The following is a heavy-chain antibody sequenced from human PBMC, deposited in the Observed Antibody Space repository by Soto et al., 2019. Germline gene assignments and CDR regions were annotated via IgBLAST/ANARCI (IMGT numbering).Heavy chain of an antibody. J-gene: IGHJ5*02. V-gene: IGHV1-46*01. CDR2: INPSGGST. CDR3: ARERDFGELSYDL. D-gene: IGHD2-8*01. Sequence: GASVKVSCKASGYTFTSYYMHWVRQAPGQGLEWMGIINPSGGSTSYAQKFQGRVTMTRDTSTSTVYMEMSGLTSEDTAVYYCARERDFGELSYDLWCQGTLVTVSS. CDR1: GYTFTSYY.